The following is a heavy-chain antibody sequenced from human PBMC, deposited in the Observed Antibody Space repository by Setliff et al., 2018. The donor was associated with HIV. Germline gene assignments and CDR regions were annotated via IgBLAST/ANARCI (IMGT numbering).Heavy chain of an antibody. V-gene: IGHV3-43D*04. CDR3: TKSTGSGVGTYYADS. D-gene: IGHD2-21*02. Sequence: GGSLRLSCAGSGFTFDDYAMLWVRQAPGRSLEWISLINWDGTSTYYAGSVDGRFTISRDNSKNSLFLQMHSLRSEDTAFYYRTKSTGSGVGTYYADSWGQGTLVTVSS. CDR2: INWDGTST. CDR1: GFTFDDYA. J-gene: IGHJ4*02.